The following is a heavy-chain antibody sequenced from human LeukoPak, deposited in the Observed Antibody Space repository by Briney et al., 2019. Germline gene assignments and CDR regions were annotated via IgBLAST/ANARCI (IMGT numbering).Heavy chain of an antibody. D-gene: IGHD2-15*01. J-gene: IGHJ6*03. Sequence: SETLSLTCTVSGGSISSSSYYWGWIRQPPGKGLEWTGSIYHSGSTYYNPSLKSRVTISVDTSKNQFSLKLSSVTAADTAVYYCAREHCSGGSCYSIYYYYYMDVWGKGTTVTVSS. V-gene: IGHV4-39*07. CDR2: IYHSGST. CDR3: AREHCSGGSCYSIYYYYYMDV. CDR1: GGSISSSSYY.